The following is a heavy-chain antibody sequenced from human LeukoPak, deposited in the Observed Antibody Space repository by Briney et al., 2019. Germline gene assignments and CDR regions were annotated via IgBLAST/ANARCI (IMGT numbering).Heavy chain of an antibody. CDR1: GFTFSSYW. CDR2: IKQDGSEK. D-gene: IGHD6-19*01. CDR3: ASPSGWYYFDY. J-gene: IGHJ4*02. Sequence: PGGSLRLSCAASGFTFSSYWMSWVRQAPGKGLEWVANIKQDGSEKYYVDSVKGRFTISRDNAKNPLYLQMNSLRAEDTAVYYCASPSGWYYFDYWGQGTLVTVSS. V-gene: IGHV3-7*01.